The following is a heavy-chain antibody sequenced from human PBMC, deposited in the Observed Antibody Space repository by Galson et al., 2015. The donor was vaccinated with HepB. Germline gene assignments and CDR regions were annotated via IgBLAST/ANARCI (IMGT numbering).Heavy chain of an antibody. D-gene: IGHD6-19*01. CDR1: GFSLINYY. V-gene: IGHV3-21*01. Sequence: SLRLSCAASGFSLINYYMNWVRQAPGKGLEWVSSISSGRSYTYYADSVKGRFTISRDNAENSLYLRMDSLRAEDTAVYYCARETDSSGWSDYYYGMDVWGQGTTVTVSS. J-gene: IGHJ6*02. CDR2: ISSGRSYT. CDR3: ARETDSSGWSDYYYGMDV.